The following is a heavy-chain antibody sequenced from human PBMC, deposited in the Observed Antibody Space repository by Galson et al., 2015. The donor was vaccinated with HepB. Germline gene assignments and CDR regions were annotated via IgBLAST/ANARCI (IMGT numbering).Heavy chain of an antibody. D-gene: IGHD5-12*01. Sequence: SVTVSCKASGSTFSNRGITWVRQAPGQGLEWMGWISAYNGYASYALKFQDRVTMTTDTSTTTAYVELRSLTSDDTAVYYCARVKRHNSGPFHIDYWGQGTLVTVSS. J-gene: IGHJ4*02. V-gene: IGHV1-18*04. CDR2: ISAYNGYA. CDR3: ARVKRHNSGPFHIDY. CDR1: GSTFSNRG.